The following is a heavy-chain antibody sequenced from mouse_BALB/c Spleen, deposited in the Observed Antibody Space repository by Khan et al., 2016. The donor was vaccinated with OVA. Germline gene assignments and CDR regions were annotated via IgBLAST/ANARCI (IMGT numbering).Heavy chain of an antibody. D-gene: IGHD2-2*01. V-gene: IGHV1S137*01. CDR3: ARGSGYDRFAY. J-gene: IGHJ3*01. Sequence: QVQLKQSGPELVRPGVSVKISCKASGYTFTDYAMHWVKQSHAKSLEWIGVISTYYGNTDYNQKFKGKATMTVDKSSNTAYMELARFTSEDSAIYYCARGSGYDRFAYWGQGTLGTVSA. CDR2: ISTYYGNT. CDR1: GYTFTDYA.